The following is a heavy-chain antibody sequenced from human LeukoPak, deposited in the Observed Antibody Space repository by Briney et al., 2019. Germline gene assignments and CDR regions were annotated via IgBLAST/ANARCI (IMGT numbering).Heavy chain of an antibody. D-gene: IGHD4-17*01. CDR3: GRDGSGDYCSNY. J-gene: IGHJ4*02. Sequence: GGSLRLSCAASGFTFDDYGMSWVRQAPGKGLESVSGINWNGGSTGYADSVKGRFTISRDNAKNSLHLQMNSLRPEVTALYYLGRDGSGDYCSNYWGQGTLVTASS. CDR2: INWNGGST. CDR1: GFTFDDYG. V-gene: IGHV3-20*04.